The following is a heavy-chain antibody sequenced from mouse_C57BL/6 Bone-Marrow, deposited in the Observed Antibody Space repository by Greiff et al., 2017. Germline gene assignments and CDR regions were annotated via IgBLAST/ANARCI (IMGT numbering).Heavy chain of an antibody. D-gene: IGHD1-1*01. CDR1: GFNIKDYY. Sequence: VQLKESGAELVKPGASVKLSCTASGFNIKDYYMHWVKQRTEQGLEWIGRIDPEDGETKYAPKFQGKATITADPSSNTAYLQLSSLTSEDTAVYYCAQFSYYYGSPAWFAYWGQGTLVTVSA. CDR2: IDPEDGET. V-gene: IGHV14-2*01. CDR3: AQFSYYYGSPAWFAY. J-gene: IGHJ3*01.